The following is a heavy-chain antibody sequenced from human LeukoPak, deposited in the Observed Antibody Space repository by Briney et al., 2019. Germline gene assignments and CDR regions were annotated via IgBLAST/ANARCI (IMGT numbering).Heavy chain of an antibody. V-gene: IGHV3-7*01. CDR1: GFTFSSYW. CDR3: ATPTAGTWHFDY. J-gene: IGHJ4*02. D-gene: IGHD6-13*01. Sequence: PGGSLRLSCAASGFTFSSYWMTWVRQAPGKGLEWVANIKQDGSEKYYVDSVKGRFTISRDNAKNSLYLRMNSLRAEDTAVYYCATPTAGTWHFDYWGQGTLVTVSS. CDR2: IKQDGSEK.